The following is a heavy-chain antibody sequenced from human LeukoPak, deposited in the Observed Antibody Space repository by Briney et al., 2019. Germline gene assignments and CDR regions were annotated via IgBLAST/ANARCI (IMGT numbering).Heavy chain of an antibody. CDR1: GGSISSYY. D-gene: IGHD1-7*01. Sequence: SETLSLTCTVSGGSISSYYWSWIRQPPGKGLEWIGYIYYSGSTNYNPSLKSRVTISVDTSKNQFSLKLGSVTAADTAVYYCAGGELTFMDVWGQGTTVTVSS. V-gene: IGHV4-59*08. CDR2: IYYSGST. J-gene: IGHJ6*02. CDR3: AGGELTFMDV.